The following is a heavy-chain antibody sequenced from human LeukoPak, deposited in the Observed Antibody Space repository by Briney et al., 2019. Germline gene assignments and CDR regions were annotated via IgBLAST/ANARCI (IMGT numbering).Heavy chain of an antibody. CDR3: AREGITGTFSYFDY. J-gene: IGHJ4*02. Sequence: ASVTVSFTASGGTFSSYAISWVRQAPGQGLEWMGGIIPIFGTANYAQKFQGRVTITTDESTSTAYMELSSLRSEDTAVYYCAREGITGTFSYFDYWGQGTLVTVSS. CDR2: IIPIFGTA. CDR1: GGTFSSYA. D-gene: IGHD1-7*01. V-gene: IGHV1-69*05.